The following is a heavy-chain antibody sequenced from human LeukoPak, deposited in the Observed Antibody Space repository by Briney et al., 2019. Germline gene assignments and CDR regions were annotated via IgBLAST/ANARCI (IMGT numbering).Heavy chain of an antibody. Sequence: SVKVSCTASGGTFSSYAISWVRQAPGQGLEWMGGIIPMFGTVKYAQKFQGRVTITADESTSTAYMELSSLRSEDTAVYYCSRGDSSGYYYSYYYGMDVWGQGTTVTVSS. CDR3: SRGDSSGYYYSYYYGMDV. D-gene: IGHD3-22*01. V-gene: IGHV1-69*01. CDR1: GGTFSSYA. J-gene: IGHJ6*02. CDR2: IIPMFGTV.